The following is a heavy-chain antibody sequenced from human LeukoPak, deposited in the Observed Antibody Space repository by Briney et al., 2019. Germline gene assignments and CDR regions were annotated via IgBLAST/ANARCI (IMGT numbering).Heavy chain of an antibody. CDR3: SREGRDYYASGAYAYPFEY. CDR2: ISSNNRYI. Sequence: GGSLRLSCAASGFTFSTYSMNWVRQAPGKGLEWVSSISSNNRYIYYADSVKGRFTISRDNAKNSLYLQMNSLRAEDTAMYYCSREGRDYYASGAYAYPFEYWGQGTRVAVSS. D-gene: IGHD3-10*01. CDR1: GFTFSTYS. V-gene: IGHV3-21*01. J-gene: IGHJ4*02.